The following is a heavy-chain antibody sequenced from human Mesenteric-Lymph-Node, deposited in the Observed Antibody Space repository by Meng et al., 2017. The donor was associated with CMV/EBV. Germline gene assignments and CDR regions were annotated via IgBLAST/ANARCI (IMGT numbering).Heavy chain of an antibody. V-gene: IGHV4-59*01. D-gene: IGHD3-3*01. Sequence: SETLSLTCTVSGGSISSYYWSWIRQPPGKGLEWIGYIYYSGSTNYNPSLKSRVTISVDTSKNQFSLKLSSVTAADTAVYYCARAAYYDFWSTYLTYFDYWGQGTLVTVSS. CDR2: IYYSGST. J-gene: IGHJ4*02. CDR3: ARAAYYDFWSTYLTYFDY. CDR1: GGSISSYY.